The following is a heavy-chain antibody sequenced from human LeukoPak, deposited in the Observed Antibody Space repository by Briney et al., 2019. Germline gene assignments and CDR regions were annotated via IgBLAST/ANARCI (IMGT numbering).Heavy chain of an antibody. CDR1: GGSISSYY. Sequence: SETLSLTCTVSGGSISSYYWSWIRQPPGKGLEWIGYIYYSGSTNYNPSLKSRVTISVDTSKNQFSLKLSSVTAADTAVYYCARVAPDYGSGSHSNFDYWGQGTLVTVSS. CDR2: IYYSGST. CDR3: ARVAPDYGSGSHSNFDY. J-gene: IGHJ4*02. V-gene: IGHV4-59*01. D-gene: IGHD3-10*01.